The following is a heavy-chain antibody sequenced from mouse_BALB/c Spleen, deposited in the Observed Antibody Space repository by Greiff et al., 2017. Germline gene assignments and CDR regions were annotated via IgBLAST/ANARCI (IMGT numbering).Heavy chain of an antibody. Sequence: EVQGVESGGGLVKPGGSLKLSCAASGFTFSSYAMSWVRQTPEKRLEWVASISSGGSTYYPDSVKGRFTISRDNARNILYLQMSSLRSEDTAMYYCARGPDYYGSSYDFDYWGQGTTLTVSS. V-gene: IGHV5-6-5*01. D-gene: IGHD1-1*01. CDR3: ARGPDYYGSSYDFDY. CDR1: GFTFSSYA. CDR2: ISSGGST. J-gene: IGHJ2*01.